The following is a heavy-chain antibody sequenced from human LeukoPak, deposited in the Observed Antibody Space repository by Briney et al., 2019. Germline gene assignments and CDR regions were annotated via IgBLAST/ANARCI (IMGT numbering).Heavy chain of an antibody. CDR1: GYSFTSYW. CDR3: ARRIVYCGGDCYPFDY. CDR2: IYPGDSDT. V-gene: IGHV5-51*01. Sequence: GESLKISCKGSGYSFTSYWIGWVRQMPGKGLEWMGIIYPGDSDTRYSPSFQGQVTISADKSISTAYLQWSSLKASDTAMYYCARRIVYCGGDCYPFDYWGQGTLVTVSS. D-gene: IGHD2-21*02. J-gene: IGHJ4*02.